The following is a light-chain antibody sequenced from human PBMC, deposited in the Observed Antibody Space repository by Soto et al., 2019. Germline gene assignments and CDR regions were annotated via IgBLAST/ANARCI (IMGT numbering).Light chain of an antibody. Sequence: DIVMTQSPDSLAVSLGERATINCKSSQSVLYSSSNKNNLAWYQQKSGQPPKLLIYWASTRESGVPDRFSGSGSGTDFTLTISSLQAEDVAVYYCHQYYTTPWTFGQGTKVEIK. V-gene: IGKV4-1*01. CDR1: QSVLYSSSNKNN. J-gene: IGKJ1*01. CDR2: WAS. CDR3: HQYYTTPWT.